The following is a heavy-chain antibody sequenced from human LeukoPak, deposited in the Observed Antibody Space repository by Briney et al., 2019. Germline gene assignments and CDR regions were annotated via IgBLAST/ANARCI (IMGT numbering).Heavy chain of an antibody. CDR3: ARARVGYYGSGSYQNWFDP. Sequence: SETLSLTCTASGGSISSYYWSWIRQPPGKGLEWIGYIYYSGSTNYNPSLKSRVTISVDTSKNQFSLKLSSVTAADTAVYYCARARVGYYGSGSYQNWFDPWGQGTLVTVSS. J-gene: IGHJ5*02. CDR2: IYYSGST. V-gene: IGHV4-59*01. D-gene: IGHD3-10*01. CDR1: GGSISSYY.